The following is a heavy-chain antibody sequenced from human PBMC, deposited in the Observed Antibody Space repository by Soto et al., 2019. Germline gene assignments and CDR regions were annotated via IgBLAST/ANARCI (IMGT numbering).Heavy chain of an antibody. CDR2: IRSKTNSYAT. D-gene: IGHD6-13*01. Sequence: PGGSLRLSCAPSGFTFGGSAMHWVRQASGKGLEWVGHIRSKTNSYATAYAESVKGRFTISRDDSMNTAYLQMNSLKTEDTAVYFCTRQTEAVQRLVVPTDYSFGYCRQGTLFTACS. J-gene: IGHJ4*02. CDR3: TRQTEAVQRLVVPTDYSFGY. CDR1: GFTFGGSA. V-gene: IGHV3-73*01.